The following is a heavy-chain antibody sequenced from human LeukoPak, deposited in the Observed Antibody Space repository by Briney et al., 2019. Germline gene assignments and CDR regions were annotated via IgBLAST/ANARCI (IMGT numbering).Heavy chain of an antibody. Sequence: GGSLRLSCAASGFAFSSYAMSWVRQAPGKGLKWVSAISGSGGSTYYADSVKGRFSISRDNSKNTLYLQMNSLRAEDTAVYYCAKDQHYYDSGSYTRYFDLWGQGTLVTVSS. CDR3: AKDQHYYDSGSYTRYFDL. J-gene: IGHJ4*02. CDR2: ISGSGGST. CDR1: GFAFSSYA. D-gene: IGHD3-10*01. V-gene: IGHV3-23*01.